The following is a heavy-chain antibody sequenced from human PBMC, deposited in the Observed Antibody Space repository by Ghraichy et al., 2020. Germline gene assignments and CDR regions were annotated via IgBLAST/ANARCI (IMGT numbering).Heavy chain of an antibody. J-gene: IGHJ4*02. CDR3: ATRPYYDILTVYGGLDF. CDR1: GFTFRSFA. V-gene: IGHV3-23*01. CDR2: ISGSGDST. D-gene: IGHD3-9*01. Sequence: GGSLRLSCAASGFTFRSFAMRWVRQAPGKGLEWVSAISGSGDSTYYADSVKGRFTISRDNSKNTLYLQMNSLRAEDTAVYYCATRPYYDILTVYGGLDFWGQGTLVTVSS.